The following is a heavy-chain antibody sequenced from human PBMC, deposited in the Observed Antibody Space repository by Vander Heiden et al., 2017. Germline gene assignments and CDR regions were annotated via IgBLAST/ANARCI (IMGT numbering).Heavy chain of an antibody. Sequence: EVQLLESGGGLVQPGGSLRLSWAAPGLPFSTSAMSWVRQAPGQGLEWVSSIGGSEDITFYADSVKGRFTISRDNSKNTLYLQMNSLRAEDTAIYYCAQLTTSWGQGTLVTVSS. J-gene: IGHJ5*02. CDR3: AQLTTS. V-gene: IGHV3-23*01. CDR1: GLPFSTSA. CDR2: IGGSEDIT. D-gene: IGHD1-1*01.